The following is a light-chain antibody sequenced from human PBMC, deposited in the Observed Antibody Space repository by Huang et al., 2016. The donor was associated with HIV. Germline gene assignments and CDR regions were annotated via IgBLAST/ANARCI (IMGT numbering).Light chain of an antibody. J-gene: IGKJ2*01. CDR2: GAS. CDR3: QQYNNWPYT. Sequence: DTVMTQTPATLSVSPGARATLSCRASQSVGSKLAWFQQKPGQAPRLLIHGASNRATGITARLSGSGSGTEFTLTISSLQSEDFAVYYCQQYNNWPYTFGQGTKLEIK. V-gene: IGKV3-15*01. CDR1: QSVGSK.